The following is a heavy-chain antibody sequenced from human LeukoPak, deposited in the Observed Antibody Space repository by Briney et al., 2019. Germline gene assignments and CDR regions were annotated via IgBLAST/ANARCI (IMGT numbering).Heavy chain of an antibody. CDR1: GYSISSGYY. D-gene: IGHD1-26*01. Sequence: SETLSLTCSVSGYSISSGYYWGWIRQPPGEGLEWIGSIYHSGSTYYNPSLKSRVTISVDTSKNQFSLKLSSVTAADTAVYYCARIAKARGYRGSQSWFDPWGQGTLVTVSS. CDR2: IYHSGST. CDR3: ARIAKARGYRGSQSWFDP. J-gene: IGHJ5*02. V-gene: IGHV4-38-2*01.